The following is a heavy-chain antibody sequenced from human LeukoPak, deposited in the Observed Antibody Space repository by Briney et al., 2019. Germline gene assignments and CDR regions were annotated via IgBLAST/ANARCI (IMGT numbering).Heavy chain of an antibody. D-gene: IGHD1-26*01. CDR3: ARDTLGLRERLGSGMDV. Sequence: PGGSLRLSCAASGFTFSSYSMNWVRQAPGKGQEWVSSISSSSSYIYYADSVKGRFTISRDNSKDSLYLQMNSLRAKDTAVYYCARDTLGLRERLGSGMDVWGQGTTVTASS. J-gene: IGHJ6*02. CDR1: GFTFSSYS. V-gene: IGHV3-21*01. CDR2: ISSSSSYI.